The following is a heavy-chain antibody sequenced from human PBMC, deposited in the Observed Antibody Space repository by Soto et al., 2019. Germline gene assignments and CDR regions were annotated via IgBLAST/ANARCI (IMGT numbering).Heavy chain of an antibody. CDR3: AREFFSYGSGSSPLDY. CDR1: GYTFTGYY. V-gene: IGHV1-2*04. D-gene: IGHD3-10*01. Sequence: ASLKVSCKASGYTFTGYYMHWVRQAPGQGLEWMGWINPNSGGTNYAQKFQGWVTMTRDTSISTAYMELSRLRSDDTAVYYCAREFFSYGSGSSPLDYWGQGTLVTVSS. CDR2: INPNSGGT. J-gene: IGHJ4*02.